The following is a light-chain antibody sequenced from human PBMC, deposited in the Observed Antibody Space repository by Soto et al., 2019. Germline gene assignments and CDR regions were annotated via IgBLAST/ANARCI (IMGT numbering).Light chain of an antibody. CDR2: GGS. Sequence: VFTQPAAIPSLSQGERATLSCRTRMRGSNSYLAWYQQKPGQAPRLLIYGGSTRAPGIPDRFSGSGSETDFTLTISRLQPEDFAVYYCQQYGSTPLTFGQGTRLEIK. J-gene: IGKJ5*01. CDR3: QQYGSTPLT. CDR1: MRGSNSY. V-gene: IGKV3-20*01.